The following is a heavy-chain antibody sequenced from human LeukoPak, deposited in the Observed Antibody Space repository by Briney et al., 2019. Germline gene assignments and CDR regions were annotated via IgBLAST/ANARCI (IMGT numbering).Heavy chain of an antibody. J-gene: IGHJ4*02. CDR3: ARSSLVVVVAATPRFDY. D-gene: IGHD2-15*01. Sequence: PSETLSLTCAVYGGSFSGYYWSWIRQPPGKGLEWIGEINHSGSTNYNPSLKSRVTISVDTSKNQFSLKLSSVTAADTAVYYCARSSLVVVVAATPRFDYWGQGTPVTVSS. V-gene: IGHV4-34*01. CDR1: GGSFSGYY. CDR2: INHSGST.